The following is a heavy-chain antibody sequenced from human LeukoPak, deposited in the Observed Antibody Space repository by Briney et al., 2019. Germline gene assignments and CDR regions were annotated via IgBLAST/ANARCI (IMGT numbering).Heavy chain of an antibody. CDR2: ISSSSSTI. D-gene: IGHD4-23*01. CDR1: GFTFSSYS. CDR3: AREETTVGRGYFDY. Sequence: GGSLRLSCAASGFTFSSYSMNWVRQAPGKGLEWVSYISSSSSTIYYADSVKGRFTISRDNAKNSLYLQMNSLRAEDTAVYYCAREETTVGRGYFDYWGQGTLVTVSP. J-gene: IGHJ4*02. V-gene: IGHV3-48*04.